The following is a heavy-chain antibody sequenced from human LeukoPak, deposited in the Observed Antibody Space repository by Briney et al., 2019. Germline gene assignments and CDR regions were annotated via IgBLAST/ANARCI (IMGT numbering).Heavy chain of an antibody. CDR3: ARVLSIFSRYGGLDY. CDR1: GGTFSSYA. D-gene: IGHD3-3*02. J-gene: IGHJ4*02. V-gene: IGHV1-69*06. Sequence: GASVKVSCKASGGTFSSYAISWVRQAPGQGLEWMGGIIPIFGTANYAQKFQGRVTITADKSTSTAYMELSSLRSEDTAVYYCARVLSIFSRYGGLDYWGQGTLVTVSS. CDR2: IIPIFGTA.